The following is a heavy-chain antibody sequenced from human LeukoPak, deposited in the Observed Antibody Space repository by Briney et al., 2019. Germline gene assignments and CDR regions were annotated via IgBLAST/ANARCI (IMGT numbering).Heavy chain of an antibody. V-gene: IGHV3-30*02. CDR3: AKDAPYYYDSSGYGVY. Sequence: GGSLRLSCAASGFTFSRYGMHWVRQAPGKGLEWVAFIRYDGSNKYYADSVKGRFTISRDNSKNTLYLQMNSLRAEDTAVYYCAKDAPYYYDSSGYGVYWGQGTLVTVSS. D-gene: IGHD3-22*01. CDR2: IRYDGSNK. CDR1: GFTFSRYG. J-gene: IGHJ4*02.